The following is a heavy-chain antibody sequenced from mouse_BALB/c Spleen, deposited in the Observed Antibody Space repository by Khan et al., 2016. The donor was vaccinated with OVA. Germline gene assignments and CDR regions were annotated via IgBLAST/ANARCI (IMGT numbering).Heavy chain of an antibody. CDR3: ARRNYFGYTFAY. CDR2: FSPGSGDP. J-gene: IGHJ3*01. CDR1: GYTSSDYY. Sequence: QVQLQQPGAELARPGASAKLSCKASGYTSSDYYLNWVKQRTGQGLEWIGEFSPGSGDPSCNGRFKSKATLTADKSSMTVDMQRSSLTAEAMAVNFCARRNYFGYTFAYWGQGTLVTVSA. D-gene: IGHD1-2*01. V-gene: IGHV1-77*01.